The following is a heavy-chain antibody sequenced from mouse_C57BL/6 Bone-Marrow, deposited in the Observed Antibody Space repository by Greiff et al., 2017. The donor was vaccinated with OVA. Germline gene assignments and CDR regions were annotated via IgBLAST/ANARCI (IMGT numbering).Heavy chain of an antibody. V-gene: IGHV1-7*01. CDR3: ARCGNWEDYFDY. Sequence: VQLQQSGAELAKPGASVKLSCKASGYTFTSYWMHWVKQRPGQGLEWIGYINPCGGYTKYNHKFKDKATLTADKSSSTAYMQLSRLTYEDSAVYYCARCGNWEDYFDYWGQGTTLTVSS. D-gene: IGHD4-1*01. J-gene: IGHJ2*01. CDR2: INPCGGYT. CDR1: GYTFTSYW.